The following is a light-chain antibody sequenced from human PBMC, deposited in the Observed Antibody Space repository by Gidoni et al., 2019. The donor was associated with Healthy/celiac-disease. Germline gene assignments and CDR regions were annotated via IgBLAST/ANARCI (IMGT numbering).Light chain of an antibody. J-gene: IGKJ1*01. CDR1: QSVLYSSNNKNY. V-gene: IGKV4-1*01. CDR2: WAS. Sequence: DIVMTQSPDSLAVSLCERATINCKSSQSVLYSSNNKNYLAWYQQKPGQPPKLLIYWASTRESGVPDRFIGSGSGTDFTLTISSLQAEDVAVYYCQQYYSTPSWTFGQGTKVEIK. CDR3: QQYYSTPSWT.